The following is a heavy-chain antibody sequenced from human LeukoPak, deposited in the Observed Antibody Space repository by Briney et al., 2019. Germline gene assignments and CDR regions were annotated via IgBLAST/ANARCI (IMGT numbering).Heavy chain of an antibody. CDR1: GFTFSSYA. CDR2: ISGRSEMT. J-gene: IGHJ4*02. CDR3: AKESAYTSPRNYYFDS. V-gene: IGHV3-23*01. Sequence: GGSLRLSCAASGFTFSSYAMSWVRQAPGKGLEWVSAISGRSEMTYYSDSVKGRFTISRDNSKNTLSLHMDSLRAEDTAVYYCAKESAYTSPRNYYFDSWGQGTLVAVSS. D-gene: IGHD1-14*01.